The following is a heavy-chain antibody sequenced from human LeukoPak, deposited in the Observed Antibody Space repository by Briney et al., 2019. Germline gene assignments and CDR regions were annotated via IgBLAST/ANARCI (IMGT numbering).Heavy chain of an antibody. CDR2: IRYDGSDE. CDR3: TANWNGDY. J-gene: IGHJ4*02. V-gene: IGHV3-30*02. CDR1: GLTFSNYV. Sequence: TGGSLRLSCAASGLTFSNYVMHWVRQAPGKGLEWVAFIRYDGSDESYADSVKGRFTISRDTSKNTLYLQMNSLRTEDTAVYYCTANWNGDYWGQGTLVSVSS. D-gene: IGHD1-1*01.